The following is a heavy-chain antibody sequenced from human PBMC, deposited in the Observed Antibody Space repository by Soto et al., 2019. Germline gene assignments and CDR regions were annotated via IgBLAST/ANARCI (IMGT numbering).Heavy chain of an antibody. CDR3: ARQSTAWPNFDS. V-gene: IGHV4-59*01. CDR2: IYYSGNT. Sequence: QVQLQESGPGLVKPSETLSLTCTVSGGSISNYYWSWIRQPPGKGLEWIGYIYYSGNTNYNPSLKSRVTISVDTSKKQLSLKVSAVTAADTAVYYCARQSTAWPNFDSWGQGTLVTVSS. J-gene: IGHJ4*02. CDR1: GGSISNYY. D-gene: IGHD2-21*02.